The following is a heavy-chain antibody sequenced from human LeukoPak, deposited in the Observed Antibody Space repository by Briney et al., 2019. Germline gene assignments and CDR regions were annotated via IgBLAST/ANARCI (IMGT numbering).Heavy chain of an antibody. CDR3: ASQYYDILTGYPYYFDY. V-gene: IGHV4-39*01. CDR2: IYYSGST. Sequence: PSETLSLTCIVSGGSISNSSYYWGWIRQPPGKGLEWLGSIYYSGSTYYSPSLKSRVTISVDTSNNQFSLKLSSVTAADTAVYYCASQYYDILTGYPYYFDYWGQGTLVTVSS. D-gene: IGHD3-9*01. CDR1: GGSISNSSYY. J-gene: IGHJ4*02.